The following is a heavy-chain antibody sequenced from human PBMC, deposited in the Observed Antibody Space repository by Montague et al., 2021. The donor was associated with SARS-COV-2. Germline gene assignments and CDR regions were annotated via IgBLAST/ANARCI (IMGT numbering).Heavy chain of an antibody. J-gene: IGHJ6*02. CDR3: ARNRIVGAQYYYPGKGF. V-gene: IGHV3-33*01. D-gene: IGHD1-26*01. CDR2: VSYDGTTK. Sequence: SLRLSCAATGFTFSSYGIHWVRQAPGKGLEWVALVSYDGTTKYYADSVKGRFIISRDYSKNTLNLQMNSLRAEDTAVYYCARNRIVGAQYYYPGKGFWGQGTTVTVSS. CDR1: GFTFSSYG.